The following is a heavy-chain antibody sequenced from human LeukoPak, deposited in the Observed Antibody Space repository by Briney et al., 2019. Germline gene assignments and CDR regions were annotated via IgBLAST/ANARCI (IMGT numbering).Heavy chain of an antibody. J-gene: IGHJ3*02. CDR2: FDPEDGEA. CDR1: GYTLTQLS. Sequence: GASVKVSCKVSGYTLTQLSMHWVRQAPGKGLAWMGGFDPEDGEAIYAQKFQGRVTMTEDTSTDTAYMELSSLRSEDTAVYYCARQLETPTIFGVVDAFHIWGQGTMVTVSS. D-gene: IGHD3-3*01. V-gene: IGHV1-24*01. CDR3: ARQLETPTIFGVVDAFHI.